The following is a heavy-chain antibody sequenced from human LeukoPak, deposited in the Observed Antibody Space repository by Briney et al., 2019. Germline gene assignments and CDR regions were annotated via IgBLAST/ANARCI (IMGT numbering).Heavy chain of an antibody. D-gene: IGHD2-15*01. CDR3: ARLYCSGRSCYSGY. CDR2: IYYSGST. CDR1: GGSVSSGSFY. Sequence: PSETLSLTCTVSGGSVSSGSFYWSWIRQPPGKGLEWNGYIYYSGSTNYNPSLKSRVSISVDTSKKQFSLKLSSVTAADTADYYCARLYCSGRSCYSGYWGQGTLVTVSS. J-gene: IGHJ4*02. V-gene: IGHV4-61*01.